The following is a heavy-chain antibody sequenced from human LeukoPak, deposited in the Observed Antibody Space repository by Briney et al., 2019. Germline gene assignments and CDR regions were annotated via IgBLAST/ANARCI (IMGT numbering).Heavy chain of an antibody. CDR3: VRDGYNIDAFDI. V-gene: IGHV4-39*07. Sequence: PSETLSLTCTVSGGSISSSSYYWGWIRQPPGKGLEWIGSIYYSGSTYYNPSLKSRVTISVDTSKNQFSLKLSSVTAADTAVYYPVRDGYNIDAFDIWGQGTMVTVSS. CDR1: GGSISSSSYY. J-gene: IGHJ3*02. D-gene: IGHD5-24*01. CDR2: IYYSGST.